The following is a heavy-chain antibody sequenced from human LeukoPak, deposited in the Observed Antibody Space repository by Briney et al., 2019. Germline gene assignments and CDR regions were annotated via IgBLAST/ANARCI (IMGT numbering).Heavy chain of an antibody. V-gene: IGHV4-59*08. Sequence: PSETLSLTCTVSGGSISSYYWSWLRQPPGKGLEWIGYIYYSGSTNYNPSLKSRVTISVDTSKNQFSLKLSSVTAADTAVYYCARQAYYYGSGSYYNPFDYWGQGTLVTVSS. D-gene: IGHD3-10*01. CDR3: ARQAYYYGSGSYYNPFDY. CDR2: IYYSGST. J-gene: IGHJ4*02. CDR1: GGSISSYY.